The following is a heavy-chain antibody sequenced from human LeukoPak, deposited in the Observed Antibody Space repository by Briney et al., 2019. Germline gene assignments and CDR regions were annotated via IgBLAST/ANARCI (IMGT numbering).Heavy chain of an antibody. CDR3: AREGGGFDY. CDR1: GGSISSGSYY. CDR2: IYTSGST. Sequence: SETLSLTCTVSGGSISSGSYYWSWIRQPAGKGLEWIGRIYTSGSTNYNPSPKSRVTISVDTSKNQFSLKLSSVTAADTAVYYCAREGGGFDYWGQGTLVTVSS. V-gene: IGHV4-61*02. J-gene: IGHJ4*02. D-gene: IGHD3-16*01.